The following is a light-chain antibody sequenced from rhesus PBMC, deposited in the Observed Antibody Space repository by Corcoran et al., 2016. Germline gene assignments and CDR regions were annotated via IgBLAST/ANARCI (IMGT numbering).Light chain of an antibody. V-gene: IGLV2-32*02. Sequence: QAALTQPPSVSGSPGQSVTSSCTGTNSDIGGYNYVSWYRQHPGTAPKVIISEVSKRASGVSDRLSGSKSGNTASLTISGLQAEDEADYFCSSHAGSDTYYVFGSGTRLTVL. CDR1: NSDIGGYNY. CDR3: SSHAGSDTYYV. CDR2: EVS. J-gene: IGLJ1*01.